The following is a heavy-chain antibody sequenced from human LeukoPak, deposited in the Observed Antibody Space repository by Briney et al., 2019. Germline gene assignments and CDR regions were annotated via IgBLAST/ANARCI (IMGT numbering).Heavy chain of an antibody. CDR3: ARAFYYDIIGGEGMDV. V-gene: IGHV4-39*01. D-gene: IGHD3-22*01. J-gene: IGHJ6*02. CDR2: IYYSGTT. Sequence: SETLSLTCTVSGGSISGSAYYWGWIRQPPGKGLEWIGNIYYSGTTYYSPSLKSRITISVDTSKNQFSLKLTSATAADTAVYYCARAFYYDIIGGEGMDVWGQGTTVTVSS. CDR1: GGSISGSAYY.